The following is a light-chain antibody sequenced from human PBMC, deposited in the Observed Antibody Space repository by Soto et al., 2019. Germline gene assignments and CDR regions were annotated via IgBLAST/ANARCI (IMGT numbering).Light chain of an antibody. CDR3: SSYTSSSTPFV. V-gene: IGLV2-14*01. CDR1: SSDVGAYNY. Sequence: QSALTQPASVSGSPGQSITISCTGTSSDVGAYNYVSWYQQHPGKAPKFMIYEVSNRPSGVSNRFSGSKSGNTASLTISGLQAEDEADYYCSSYTSSSTPFVFGTGTKATVL. CDR2: EVS. J-gene: IGLJ1*01.